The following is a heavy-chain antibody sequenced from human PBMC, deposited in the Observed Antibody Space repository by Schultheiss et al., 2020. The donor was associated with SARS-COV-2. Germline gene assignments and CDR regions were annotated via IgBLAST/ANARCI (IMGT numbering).Heavy chain of an antibody. CDR3: AREPYGSGEYYYGMDV. V-gene: IGHV4-59*12. Sequence: SETLSLTCTVSGGSISSYYWSWIRQPPGKGLEWIGYIYYSGSTNYNPSLKSRVTISVDTSKNQFSLKLSSVTAADTAVYYCAREPYGSGEYYYGMDVWGQGTTVTVSS. CDR1: GGSISSYY. D-gene: IGHD3-10*01. J-gene: IGHJ6*02. CDR2: IYYSGST.